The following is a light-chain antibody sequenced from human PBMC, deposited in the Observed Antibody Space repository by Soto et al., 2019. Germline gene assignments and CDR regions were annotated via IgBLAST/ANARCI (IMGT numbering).Light chain of an antibody. CDR2: EVT. J-gene: IGLJ1*01. Sequence: SALTQPPSASGSPGQSVTISCTGTSSDVGANNYVSWYQQHPGNAPKLMIYEVTKRPSGVPDRFSGSKSGNTASLTVSGLQAEDEADYYCSSYAGANRVFGTGTKLTVL. CDR1: SSDVGANNY. V-gene: IGLV2-8*01. CDR3: SSYAGANRV.